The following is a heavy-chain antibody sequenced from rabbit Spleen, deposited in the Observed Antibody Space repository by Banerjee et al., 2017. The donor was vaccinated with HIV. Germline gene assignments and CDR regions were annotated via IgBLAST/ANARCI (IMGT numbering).Heavy chain of an antibody. Sequence: QEQLEESGGDLVKPGASLTLTCTASGVSFSISSYICWVRQAPGKGLEWIACIDAGSSGFTYFATWAKGRFAISKTSSTTVTLQMTRLTAADTATYFCARDTSSSFSSYGMDLWGQGTLVTVS. V-gene: IGHV1S45*01. CDR2: IDAGSSGFT. CDR3: ARDTSSSFSSYGMDL. J-gene: IGHJ6*01. CDR1: GVSFSISSY. D-gene: IGHD1-1*01.